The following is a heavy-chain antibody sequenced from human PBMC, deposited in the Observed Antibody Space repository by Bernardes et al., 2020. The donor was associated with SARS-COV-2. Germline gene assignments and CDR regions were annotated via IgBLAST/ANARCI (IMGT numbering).Heavy chain of an antibody. V-gene: IGHV3-74*01. CDR1: GFTFSPYW. D-gene: IGHD3-22*01. Sequence: GGSLRLSRAASGFTFSPYWMHWVRQAPGKGLVWVSHIDFDGSRTSYADSVKGRFTISRDNAKNTLYLQMNNLRAEDTAVYYCARDLGPYYFDSSGYYQPPGDWGQGTLVTVSS. J-gene: IGHJ4*02. CDR3: ARDLGPYYFDSSGYYQPPGD. CDR2: IDFDGSRT.